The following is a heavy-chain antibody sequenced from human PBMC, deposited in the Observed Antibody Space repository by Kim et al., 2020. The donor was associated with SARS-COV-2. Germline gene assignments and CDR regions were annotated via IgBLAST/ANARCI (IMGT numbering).Heavy chain of an antibody. D-gene: IGHD2-2*01. J-gene: IGHJ4*02. CDR1: GFTYSSYG. CDR2: IWYEGTNK. V-gene: IGHV3-33*01. CDR3: ARDLGLGYCSSTSCYGIDY. Sequence: GGSLRLSCAASGFTYSSYGMHWARQAPGKGLEWVAVIWYEGTNKYYADSVKGRFTISRDDSKNTLYLQMNSLRAEDTAVYYCARDLGLGYCSSTSCYGIDYWGQGTLVTVSS.